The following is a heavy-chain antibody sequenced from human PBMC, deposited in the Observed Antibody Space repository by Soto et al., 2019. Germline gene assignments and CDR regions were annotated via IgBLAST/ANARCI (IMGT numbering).Heavy chain of an antibody. Sequence: QVQLQESGPRLVEASQTLSLTCTVSNASITSSGYYWSWVRQPPGKRLEWIGYIYHSGSTFYSPSLLSRLTMSADTSKNQFSLTLRSVTAADTAVYHCARMSGTYYVPDYWGQGTLVTVSS. CDR3: ARMSGTYYVPDY. CDR1: NASITSSGYY. CDR2: IYHSGST. D-gene: IGHD1-26*01. J-gene: IGHJ4*02. V-gene: IGHV4-31*03.